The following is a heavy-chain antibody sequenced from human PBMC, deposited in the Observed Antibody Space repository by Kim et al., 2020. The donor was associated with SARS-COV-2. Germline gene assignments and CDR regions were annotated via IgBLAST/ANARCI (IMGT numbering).Heavy chain of an antibody. J-gene: IGHJ4*02. Sequence: GGSLRLSCAASGFTFSSYAMHWVRQAPGKGLEWVAVISYDGSNKYYADSVKGRFTISRDNSKNTLYLQMNSLRAEDTAVYYCARGQGYDILTGVDYWGQG. CDR3: ARGQGYDILTGVDY. CDR1: GFTFSSYA. V-gene: IGHV3-30-3*01. CDR2: ISYDGSNK. D-gene: IGHD3-9*01.